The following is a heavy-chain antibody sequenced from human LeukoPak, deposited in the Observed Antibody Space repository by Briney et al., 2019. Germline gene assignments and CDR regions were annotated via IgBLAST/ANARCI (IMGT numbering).Heavy chain of an antibody. CDR1: GYTFTNYY. V-gene: IGHV1-46*01. CDR3: ARGTYYYDSSGYYGLDY. D-gene: IGHD3-22*01. Sequence: ASVKVSCKTSGYTFTNYYLHWVRQAPGQGLEWMGIINPSGGSTSYAQKFQGRVTMTRDMSTSTVYMELSSLRSEDTAVYYCARGTYYYDSSGYYGLDYWGQGTLVTVSS. J-gene: IGHJ4*02. CDR2: INPSGGST.